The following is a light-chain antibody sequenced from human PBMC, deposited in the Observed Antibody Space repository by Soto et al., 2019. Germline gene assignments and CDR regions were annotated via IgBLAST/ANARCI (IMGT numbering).Light chain of an antibody. V-gene: IGLV2-14*01. CDR1: SSDVGGSNY. Sequence: QSVLTQPASVSGSPGQAITISCTGTSSDVGGSNYVSWYQQHPGKAPKLMIYEVSNRPSGVPDRFSGSKSGNTASLTISGLQAEDEADYYCCSYAGDLALFGGGTKLTVL. CDR2: EVS. J-gene: IGLJ2*01. CDR3: CSYAGDLAL.